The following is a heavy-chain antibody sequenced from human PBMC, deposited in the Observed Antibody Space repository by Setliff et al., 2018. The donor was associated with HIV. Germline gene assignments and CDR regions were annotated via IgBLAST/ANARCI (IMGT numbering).Heavy chain of an antibody. J-gene: IGHJ4*01. CDR3: ARDLGPSMVRGSIITLINGLFDY. D-gene: IGHD3-10*01. Sequence: ASVKVSCKASGYTFTNFAMHWVRQAPGQRLEWMGWINAGNGNTKYSQKFQGRVTITRDTSASTAYMELSSLRSEDTAVYYCARDLGPSMVRGSIITLINGLFDYWGQGTPVTVSS. V-gene: IGHV1-3*01. CDR1: GYTFTNFA. CDR2: INAGNGNT.